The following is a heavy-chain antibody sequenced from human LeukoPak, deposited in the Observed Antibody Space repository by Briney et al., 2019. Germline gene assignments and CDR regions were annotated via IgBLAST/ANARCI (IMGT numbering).Heavy chain of an antibody. D-gene: IGHD4-23*01. V-gene: IGHV1-8*01. Sequence: ASVKDSCKASGYTFTSYDINWVRQATGQGLEWMGWMNPNSGNTGYAQKFQGRVTMTRNTSISTAYMELSSLRSEDTAVYYCARVKVGDYGGKEVFDYWGQGTLVTVSS. CDR3: ARVKVGDYGGKEVFDY. J-gene: IGHJ4*02. CDR2: MNPNSGNT. CDR1: GYTFTSYD.